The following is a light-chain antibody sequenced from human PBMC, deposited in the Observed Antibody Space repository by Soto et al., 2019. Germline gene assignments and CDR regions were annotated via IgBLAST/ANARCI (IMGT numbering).Light chain of an antibody. CDR1: SSDVGGYNY. CDR3: SSYTSSSTPWV. J-gene: IGLJ3*02. CDR2: DVS. V-gene: IGLV2-14*01. Sequence: QYALTQPASVSGSPGQSITISCTGTSSDVGGYNYVSWYQQHPGKAPKLMIYDVSNRPSGVSTRFSGSKSGNTASLTISGLQAEDEADYYCSSYTSSSTPWVFGGGTQLTVL.